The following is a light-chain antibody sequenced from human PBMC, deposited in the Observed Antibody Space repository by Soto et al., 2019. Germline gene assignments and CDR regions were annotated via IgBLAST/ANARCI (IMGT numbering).Light chain of an antibody. Sequence: DIQMTQSPSTLSASVGDRDTITCRASQSTSSYLAWYQQKPGKAPKLLIYQASSLENGVPSRFSGSGSGTEFSLTISSLQPDDFATYYCQQYSSHSTFGQGTKVDIK. CDR1: QSTSSY. CDR3: QQYSSHST. CDR2: QAS. V-gene: IGKV1-5*03. J-gene: IGKJ1*01.